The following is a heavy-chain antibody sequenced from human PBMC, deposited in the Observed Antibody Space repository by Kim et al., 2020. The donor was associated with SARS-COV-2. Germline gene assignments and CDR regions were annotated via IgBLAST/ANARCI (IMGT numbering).Heavy chain of an antibody. CDR2: IWYDGSNK. D-gene: IGHD2-8*01. V-gene: IGHV3-33*08. Sequence: GGSLRLSCAASGFTFSSYGMHWVRQAPGKGLEWVAVIWYDGSNKYYADSVKGRFTISRDNSKNTLYLQMNSLRAEDTAVYYCAREIGMVYAILCYYAGMDVWGQGTPVTVSS. CDR3: AREIGMVYAILCYYAGMDV. J-gene: IGHJ6*02. CDR1: GFTFSSYG.